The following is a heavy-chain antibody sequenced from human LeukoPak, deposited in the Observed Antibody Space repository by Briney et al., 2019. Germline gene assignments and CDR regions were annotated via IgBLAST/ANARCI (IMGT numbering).Heavy chain of an antibody. D-gene: IGHD4-17*01. Sequence: GGSLRLSCAASGFTFSDYYMSWIRQAPGKGLEGVSYISCSGSTIYYADSVKGRFTISRDNAKNSLYLQMNSLRAEDPAVYYCARAPVDYEDYWGQGTLVTVSS. J-gene: IGHJ4*02. V-gene: IGHV3-11*04. CDR3: ARAPVDYEDY. CDR1: GFTFSDYY. CDR2: ISCSGSTI.